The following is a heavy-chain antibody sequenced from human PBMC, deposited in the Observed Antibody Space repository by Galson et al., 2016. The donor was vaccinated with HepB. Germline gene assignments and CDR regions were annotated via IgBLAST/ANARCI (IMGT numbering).Heavy chain of an antibody. V-gene: IGHV4-39*01. Sequence: SETLSLTCTVSGGSIFSSTFYWGWVRQPPGKGLEWIGSIHYSGSTYQKPSLKSRFTISVDTSKNEFSLKVRSVSAADTAMYYCARFGWEPTGPLDYWGQGTLLTVSS. J-gene: IGHJ4*02. CDR2: IHYSGST. D-gene: IGHD1-26*01. CDR3: ARFGWEPTGPLDY. CDR1: GGSIFSSTFY.